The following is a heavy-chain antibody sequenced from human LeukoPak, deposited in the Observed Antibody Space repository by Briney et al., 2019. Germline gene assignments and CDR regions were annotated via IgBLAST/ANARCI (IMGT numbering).Heavy chain of an antibody. D-gene: IGHD5-18*01. CDR1: GFTVSSYG. CDR2: ISYDGSNK. J-gene: IGHJ4*02. V-gene: IGHV3-30*03. Sequence: GRSLRLSCAASGFTVSSYGMHWVRQAPGKGLEWVAVISYDGSNKYYADSVKGRFTISRDNSKNTLYLQMNSLRAEDTAVYYCARDGGGYSYGFFFDYWGQGTLVTVSS. CDR3: ARDGGGYSYGFFFDY.